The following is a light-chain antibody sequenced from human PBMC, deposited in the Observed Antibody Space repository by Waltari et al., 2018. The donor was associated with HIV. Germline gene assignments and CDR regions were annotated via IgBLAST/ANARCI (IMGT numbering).Light chain of an antibody. Sequence: QSVLTQSPSASGTPGQRVTISCSGSRSNVGSNTVNWYQQLPGTAPKLLIYSNNQRPSGVPDRFSGSKSGTSASLAISGLQSEDEADYYCAAWGDSLNGPVFGGGTKLTVL. CDR3: AAWGDSLNGPV. J-gene: IGLJ2*01. V-gene: IGLV1-44*01. CDR2: SNN. CDR1: RSNVGSNT.